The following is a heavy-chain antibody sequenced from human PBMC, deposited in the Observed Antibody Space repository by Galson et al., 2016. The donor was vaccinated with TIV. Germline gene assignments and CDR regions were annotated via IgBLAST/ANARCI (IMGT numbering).Heavy chain of an antibody. D-gene: IGHD2-2*02. CDR1: GYKFIDYY. Sequence: SVKVSCKASGYKFIDYYLHWVRQAPGQGLDWMGWINPNSGSSGGTLLAPKFQGRVTMTKDTSTSSVYMEVTSLQYDATAVYYCARDHTLGPNWYLDLWGRGTLVIVSS. V-gene: IGHV1-2*07. CDR3: ARDHTLGPNWYLDL. J-gene: IGHJ2*01. CDR2: INPNSGSSGGT.